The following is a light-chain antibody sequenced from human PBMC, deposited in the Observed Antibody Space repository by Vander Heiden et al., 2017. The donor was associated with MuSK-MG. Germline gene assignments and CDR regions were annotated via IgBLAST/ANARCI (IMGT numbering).Light chain of an antibody. CDR3: QAWVSNTPV. CDR1: QFGNTF. Sequence: SFVLPQPPSVSVSPGQTATVTCSADQFGNTFVSWYQPRPGHSPLLVIYQENKGPSGIPERFSGSNTGNTATLTISGDQSVDDGDYYCQAWVSNTPVFGGGTKLIVL. V-gene: IGLV3-1*01. CDR2: QEN. J-gene: IGLJ3*02.